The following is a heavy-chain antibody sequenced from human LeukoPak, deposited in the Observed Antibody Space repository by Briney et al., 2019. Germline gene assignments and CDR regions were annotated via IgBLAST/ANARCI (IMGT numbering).Heavy chain of an antibody. D-gene: IGHD2-15*01. CDR1: GGSISIYY. Sequence: SETLSLTCTVSGGSISIYYWSWIRQPPGKGLEWIGYIYNSGSTYYNPSLKSRVTISVDTSKNQFSLKLSSVTAADTAVYYCARGLSAIVYWGQGTLVTVSS. CDR2: IYNSGST. V-gene: IGHV4-59*12. J-gene: IGHJ4*02. CDR3: ARGLSAIVY.